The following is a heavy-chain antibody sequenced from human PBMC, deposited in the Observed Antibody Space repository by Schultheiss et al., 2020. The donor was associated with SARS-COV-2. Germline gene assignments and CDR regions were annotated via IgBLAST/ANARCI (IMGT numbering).Heavy chain of an antibody. CDR1: GGSFSGYY. J-gene: IGHJ4*02. V-gene: IGHV4-34*01. CDR3: AIAMEVLLDY. D-gene: IGHD3-10*01. CDR2: INHSGST. Sequence: SETLSLTCAVYGGSFSGYYWSWIRQPAGKGLEWIGEINHSGSTNYNPSLKSRVTISVDTSKNQFSLKLSSVTAADTAVYYCAIAMEVLLDYWGQGTLVTVSS.